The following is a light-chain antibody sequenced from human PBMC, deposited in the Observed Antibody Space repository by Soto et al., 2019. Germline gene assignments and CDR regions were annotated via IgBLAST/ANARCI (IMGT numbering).Light chain of an antibody. CDR2: GAS. Sequence: EIVMTQSPATLSVSPGERATLSCRASQSVSSNLAWYQQKPGQAPSLLIYGASRRATGIPDRFSGSGSGTDFTLTISRLEPEDFAVYYCQQYDSSPITFGQGTRLEIK. CDR1: QSVSSN. CDR3: QQYDSSPIT. V-gene: IGKV3-20*01. J-gene: IGKJ5*01.